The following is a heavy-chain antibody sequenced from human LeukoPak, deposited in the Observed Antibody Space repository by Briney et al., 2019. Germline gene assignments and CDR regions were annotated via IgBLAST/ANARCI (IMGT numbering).Heavy chain of an antibody. CDR3: ARGLVRDGYNLHYFDY. D-gene: IGHD5-24*01. J-gene: IGHJ4*02. CDR2: INHSGST. V-gene: IGHV4-34*01. CDR1: GGSLSDYY. Sequence: SETLSLTCAVYGGSLSDYYWSWLRQPPGKGLEWIGEINHSGSTNYIPSLKSRVSISVDTSRNQFSLKLTSVTAADTAVYYCARGLVRDGYNLHYFDYWGQGTLVTVSS.